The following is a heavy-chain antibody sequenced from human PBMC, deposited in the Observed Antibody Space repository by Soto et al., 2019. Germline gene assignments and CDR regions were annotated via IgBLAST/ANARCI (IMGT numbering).Heavy chain of an antibody. CDR2: ISYDGSNK. Sequence: GGSLRLSCAASGFTFSSYGMHWVRQAPGKGLEWVAVISYDGSNKYYADSVKGRFTISRDNSKNTLYLQMNSLRAEDTAVYYCAKDGIRRWLQFGWFDPWGQGTLVTVS. CDR3: AKDGIRRWLQFGWFDP. J-gene: IGHJ5*02. D-gene: IGHD5-12*01. V-gene: IGHV3-30*18. CDR1: GFTFSSYG.